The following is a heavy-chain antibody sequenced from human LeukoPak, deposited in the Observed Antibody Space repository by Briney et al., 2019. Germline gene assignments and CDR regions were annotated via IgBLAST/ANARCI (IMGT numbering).Heavy chain of an antibody. CDR3: ARSYGSGNYFDY. J-gene: IGHJ4*02. Sequence: PSETLSLTCTVSGGSISTYYWSWIRQPPGKGLEWIGYIYYSGSANYNPSLKSRVTISVDTSKNQFSLKLGSVTAADTAVYYCARSYGSGNYFDYWGQGTLVTVSS. V-gene: IGHV4-59*01. D-gene: IGHD3-10*01. CDR2: IYYSGSA. CDR1: GGSISTYY.